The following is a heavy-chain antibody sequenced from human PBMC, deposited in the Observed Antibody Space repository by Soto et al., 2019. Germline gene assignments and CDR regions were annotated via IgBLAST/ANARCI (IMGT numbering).Heavy chain of an antibody. Sequence: QVQLVQSGAEVKKPGSSVKVSCKASGGTFSSYSINWVRQAPGQGLEWMGEIIPIFGTANYAQKCQGRVTITAYESTSTAYMELSSLRSEDTAVYYCARDGGRHSGGIDYWGQGTLVTVSS. D-gene: IGHD1-26*01. J-gene: IGHJ4*02. V-gene: IGHV1-69*01. CDR2: IIPIFGTA. CDR1: GGTFSSYS. CDR3: ARDGGRHSGGIDY.